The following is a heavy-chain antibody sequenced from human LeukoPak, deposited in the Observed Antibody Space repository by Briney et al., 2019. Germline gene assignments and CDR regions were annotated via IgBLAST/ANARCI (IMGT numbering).Heavy chain of an antibody. CDR2: INQDGSDK. J-gene: IGHJ4*02. D-gene: IGHD1-20*01. CDR3: VRDLSGNGDY. V-gene: IGHV3-7*01. Sequence: GGSLRLSCAVSGFAFSSYWMGWVRQAPGKGLEWVANINQDGSDKIYVDSVKGRFTISRDNAKNSLFLQMNSLRVDDTAVYYCVRDLSGNGDYWGQGTLVTVSS. CDR1: GFAFSSYW.